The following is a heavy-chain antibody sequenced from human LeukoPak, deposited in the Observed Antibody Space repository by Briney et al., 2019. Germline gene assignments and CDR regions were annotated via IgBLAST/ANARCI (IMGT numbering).Heavy chain of an antibody. D-gene: IGHD3-3*01. CDR3: ARDHLANLASRLFDP. Sequence: SETLSLTCTVSGGSISSSAYHWGWIRQPPGKGLEWIGSIHHSGRTYYNPSLKSRVTISVDPSKNQFSLKLSSVTAADTAVYYCARDHLANLASRLFDPWGQGTLVTVSS. V-gene: IGHV4-39*07. CDR2: IHHSGRT. J-gene: IGHJ5*02. CDR1: GGSISSSAYH.